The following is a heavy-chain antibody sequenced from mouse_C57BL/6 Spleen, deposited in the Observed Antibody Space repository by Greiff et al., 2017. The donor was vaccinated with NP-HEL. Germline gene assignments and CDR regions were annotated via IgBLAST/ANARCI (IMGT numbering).Heavy chain of an antibody. CDR2: IRNKANGYTT. CDR3: ARYRGGAMDY. Sequence: EVKVVESGGDLVQPGGSLSLSCAASGFTFTDYYMSWVRQPPGKALEWLGFIRNKANGYTTEYSASVKGRFTISRDNSQSILYLQMNALRAEDSATYYCARYRGGAMDYWGQGTSVTVSS. CDR1: GFTFTDYY. V-gene: IGHV7-3*01. J-gene: IGHJ4*01.